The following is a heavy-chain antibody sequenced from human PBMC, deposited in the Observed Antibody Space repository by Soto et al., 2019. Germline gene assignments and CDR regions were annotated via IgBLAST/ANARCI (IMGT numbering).Heavy chain of an antibody. CDR3: ARNTYDTSGYYPVAFDI. Sequence: TLSLTCTVSGGSINSGSYYWSWIRQHPGKGLEWIGYIYHSGSTYYNPSLKSRVTISVDTSKNQFSLKLSSVAAADTAVYYCARNTYDTSGYYPVAFDIWGQGTMVTVSS. V-gene: IGHV4-31*03. J-gene: IGHJ3*02. CDR2: IYHSGST. CDR1: GGSINSGSYY. D-gene: IGHD3-22*01.